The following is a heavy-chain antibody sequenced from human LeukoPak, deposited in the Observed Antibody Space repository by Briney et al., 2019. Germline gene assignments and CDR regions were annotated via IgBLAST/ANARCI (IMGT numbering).Heavy chain of an antibody. Sequence: GGSLTLSCAASGFTFSIYGMHWVRQAPGKGLEWVAIIWYDGTNKYYGDSVKGRFTISRDNSKNTLYLQMNSLTAEDTAVYYCARSTATAGIFDYWGQGTLVTVSS. V-gene: IGHV3-33*01. J-gene: IGHJ4*02. D-gene: IGHD6-13*01. CDR2: IWYDGTNK. CDR3: ARSTATAGIFDY. CDR1: GFTFSIYG.